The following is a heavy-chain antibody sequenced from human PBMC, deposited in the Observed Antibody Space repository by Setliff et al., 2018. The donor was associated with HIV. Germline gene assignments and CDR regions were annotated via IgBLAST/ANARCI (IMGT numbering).Heavy chain of an antibody. V-gene: IGHV1-69*10. CDR3: ARDPGAAAGLLGALPFDY. J-gene: IGHJ4*02. D-gene: IGHD6-13*01. CDR1: GGTFSSYA. CDR2: IIPILGIA. Sequence: SVKVSCKASGGTFSSYAISWVRQAPGQGLEWVGGIIPILGIANYAQKFQGRVTMTTDTSTSTAYMELRSLRSDDTAVYYCARDPGAAAGLLGALPFDYWGQGTLVTVSS.